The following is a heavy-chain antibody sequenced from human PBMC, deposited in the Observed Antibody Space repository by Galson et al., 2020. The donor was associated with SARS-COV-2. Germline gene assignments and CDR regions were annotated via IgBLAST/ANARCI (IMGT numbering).Heavy chain of an antibody. CDR3: AKNHGPSSGNYHPLHGGEYGMDV. CDR1: GFSFSSYA. D-gene: IGHD2-21*01. V-gene: IGHV3-30*18. J-gene: IGHJ6*02. Sequence: GESLKISCEASGFSFSSYAMHWVRQAPGKGLEWVAAISSDPTTTYYTDSVEGRLTVSRDNSKNTFYLEVSGLRLEDTAIYYCAKNHGPSSGNYHPLHGGEYGMDVWGQGTTVTVTS. CDR2: ISSDPTTT.